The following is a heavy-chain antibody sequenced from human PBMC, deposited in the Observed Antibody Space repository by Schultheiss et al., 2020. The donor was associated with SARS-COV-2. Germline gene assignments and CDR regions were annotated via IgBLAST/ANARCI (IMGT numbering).Heavy chain of an antibody. CDR3: ARDREECSSTSCYFWFDP. Sequence: GGSLRLSCAASGFTFSSYGMHWVRQAPGKGLEWVAVISYDGSNKYYADSVKGRFTISRDNSKNTLYLQMNSLRDEDTAVYYCARDREECSSTSCYFWFDPWGQGTLVTVSS. CDR1: GFTFSSYG. CDR2: ISYDGSNK. J-gene: IGHJ5*02. D-gene: IGHD2-2*01. V-gene: IGHV3-30*03.